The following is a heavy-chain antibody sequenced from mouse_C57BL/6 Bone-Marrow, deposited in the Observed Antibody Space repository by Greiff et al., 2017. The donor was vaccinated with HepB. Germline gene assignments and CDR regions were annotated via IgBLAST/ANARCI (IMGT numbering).Heavy chain of an antibody. J-gene: IGHJ3*01. CDR1: GYTFTEYT. V-gene: IGHV1-62-2*01. CDR3: ARHEEEGGDYYCSSYAWFAY. CDR2: FYPGSGSI. D-gene: IGHD1-1*01. Sequence: QVQLQQSGAELVKPGASVKLSCKASGYTFTEYTIHWVKQRSGQGLEWIGWFYPGSGSIKYNEKFKDKATLTADKSSSTVYMELSRLTSEDSAVYFCARHEEEGGDYYCSSYAWFAYWGQGTLVTVSA.